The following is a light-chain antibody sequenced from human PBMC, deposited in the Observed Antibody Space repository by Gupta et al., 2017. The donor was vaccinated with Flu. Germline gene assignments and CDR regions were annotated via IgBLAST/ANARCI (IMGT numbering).Light chain of an antibody. Sequence: QSALSQPRSVSGSPGQSVTISCTGGSSDVGGYNYVPWYQQFPGKAPNPMIYEVSKRPSGVPDRFSGSKSGKTASLTITGLQADDEADYYCCSYAGSNTFWVFGGGTKLTVL. J-gene: IGLJ3*02. CDR3: CSYAGSNTFWV. CDR1: SSDVGGYNY. CDR2: EVS. V-gene: IGLV2-11*01.